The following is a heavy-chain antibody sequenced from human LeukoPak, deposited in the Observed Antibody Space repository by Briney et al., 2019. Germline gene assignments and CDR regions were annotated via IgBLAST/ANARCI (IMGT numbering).Heavy chain of an antibody. D-gene: IGHD2-15*01. CDR3: ARRAHVGEPAA. CDR1: GGSLSSSSYY. CDR2: IYHDGST. J-gene: IGHJ5*02. Sequence: SETLSLTCAVSGGSLSSSSYYWAWIRQPPGKGLEWIGSIYHDGSTYSNPSLEGRVTISVDTSKNQFSLKLTSVIAADTAMYHCARRAHVGEPAAWGQGTLVTVSS. V-gene: IGHV4-39*01.